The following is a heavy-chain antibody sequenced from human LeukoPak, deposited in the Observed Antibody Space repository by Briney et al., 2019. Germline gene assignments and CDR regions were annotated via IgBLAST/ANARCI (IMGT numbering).Heavy chain of an antibody. CDR2: ISYDGSNK. D-gene: IGHD2-15*01. Sequence: PGRSLRLSCAASGFTFSSYGMHWVRQAPGKGLEWVAVISYDGSNKYYADSVKGRFTISRDNSKNTLYLQMNSLRAEDTAVYYCVRGGPSTWSWGQGTLVTVSS. J-gene: IGHJ5*02. CDR3: VRGGPSTWS. CDR1: GFTFSSYG. V-gene: IGHV3-30*03.